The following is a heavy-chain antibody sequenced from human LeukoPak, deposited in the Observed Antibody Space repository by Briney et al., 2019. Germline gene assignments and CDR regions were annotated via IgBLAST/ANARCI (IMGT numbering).Heavy chain of an antibody. V-gene: IGHV4-4*02. CDR3: ARLGSAAAGLNPFDY. CDR1: GGSISSSNW. CDR2: IYHSGST. J-gene: IGHJ4*02. D-gene: IGHD6-13*01. Sequence: SGTLSLTCAVSGGSISSSNWWSWVRQPPGKGLEWIGEIYHSGSTNYNPSLKSRVTISVDKSKNQFSLKLSSVTAADTAVYYCARLGSAAAGLNPFDYWGQGTLVTVSS.